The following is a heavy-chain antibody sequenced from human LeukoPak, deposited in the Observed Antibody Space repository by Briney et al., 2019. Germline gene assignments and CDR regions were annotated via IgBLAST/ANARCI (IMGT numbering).Heavy chain of an antibody. D-gene: IGHD6-19*01. CDR3: ARHRWGAVADPEDY. J-gene: IGHJ4*02. CDR1: GGSISSYY. V-gene: IGHV4-59*08. Sequence: SETLSLTCTVSGGSISSYYWGWIRQPPGEGVGWSGYIYYSGSTNYNPSLKSRVTISVDTSKNQFSLKLSSVTAADTAVYYCARHRWGAVADPEDYWGQGTLVTVSS. CDR2: IYYSGST.